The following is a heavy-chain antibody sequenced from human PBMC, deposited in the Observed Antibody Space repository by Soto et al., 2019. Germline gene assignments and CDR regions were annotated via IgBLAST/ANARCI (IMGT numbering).Heavy chain of an antibody. Sequence: SETLSLTCTVSGGSISSSNNYWGWIRQPPGKGLESIGSIFYGGTTYYNPSLKSRVTISVDMSKNQFSLKLSSVTAADTAVYYCARRLYGGWFDPWGQGTLVTVSS. CDR3: ARRLYGGWFDP. V-gene: IGHV4-39*01. D-gene: IGHD3-16*01. J-gene: IGHJ5*02. CDR2: IFYGGTT. CDR1: GGSISSSNNY.